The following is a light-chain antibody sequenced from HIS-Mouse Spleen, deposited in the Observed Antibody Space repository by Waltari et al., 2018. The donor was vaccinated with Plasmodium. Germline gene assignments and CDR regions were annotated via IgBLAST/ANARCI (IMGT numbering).Light chain of an antibody. CDR1: SLRSYY. J-gene: IGLJ3*02. CDR2: GKN. CDR3: NSRDSSVNHQV. V-gene: IGLV3-19*01. Sequence: SSELTQDPAVSVALGQTVRITCQGDSLRSYYASWYQQKPGQAPVLVIYGKNNRPSGIPDRFSGSSSGNTASLTITGAQAEDEADYYCNSRDSSVNHQVFGGGTKLTVL.